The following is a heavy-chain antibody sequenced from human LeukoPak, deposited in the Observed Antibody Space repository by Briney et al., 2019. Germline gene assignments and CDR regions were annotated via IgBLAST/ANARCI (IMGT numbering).Heavy chain of an antibody. CDR2: IYHSGST. CDR1: GGSISSGGYY. CDR3: AIGRGFGLDY. Sequence: SQTLSLTCTVSGGSISSGGYYWSWIRQHPGKGLEWIGYIYHSGSTYYNPSLKSRVTISVDRSKNQFSLKLSSVTAADTAVYYCAIGRGFGLDYWGQGTLVTVSS. J-gene: IGHJ4*02. D-gene: IGHD3-10*01. V-gene: IGHV4-30-2*01.